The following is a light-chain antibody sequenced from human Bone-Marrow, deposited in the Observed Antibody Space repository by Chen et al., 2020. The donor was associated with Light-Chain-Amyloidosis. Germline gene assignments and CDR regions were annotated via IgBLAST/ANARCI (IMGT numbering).Light chain of an antibody. J-gene: IGKJ5*01. Sequence: EIVLTQSPATLSLSPGERATLSCRASQSVSSYLAWYQQKPGQAPRLLIYDASNRATGIPARFSGSGSGTDFTLPISSLEPEDFAVYYCQQRSNWPITFGPGTRLEIK. V-gene: IGKV3-11*01. CDR3: QQRSNWPIT. CDR1: QSVSSY. CDR2: DAS.